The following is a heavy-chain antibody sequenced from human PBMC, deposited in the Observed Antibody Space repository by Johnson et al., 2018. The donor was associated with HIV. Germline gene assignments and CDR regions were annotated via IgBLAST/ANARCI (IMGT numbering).Heavy chain of an antibody. CDR3: ARDDGGGGDAFDI. D-gene: IGHD2-15*01. CDR1: GFTFDDYA. J-gene: IGHJ3*02. V-gene: IGHV3-43D*04. CDR2: ISWDGGST. Sequence: QLVESGGGLVQPGGSLRLSCAASGFTFDDYAMHCVRQAPGKGLEWVSLISWDGGSTYYADSVKGRFTISRDNSKNTLYLQMNSLRAEDTAVYYCARDDGGGGDAFDIWGQGTMVTVSS.